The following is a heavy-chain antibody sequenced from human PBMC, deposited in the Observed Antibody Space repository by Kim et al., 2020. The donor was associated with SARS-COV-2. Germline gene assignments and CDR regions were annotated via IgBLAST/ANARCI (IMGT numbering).Heavy chain of an antibody. CDR2: ISSSGSTI. Sequence: GGSLRLSCAASGFTFSSYEMNWVRQAPGKGLEWVSYISSSGSTIYFADSVKGRFTISRDNAKNSLYLQMNSLRAEDTAVYYCARDGVLRFLEWHPFDYYYYGMDVWGQGTTVTVSS. CDR3: ARDGVLRFLEWHPFDYYYYGMDV. CDR1: GFTFSSYE. J-gene: IGHJ6*02. D-gene: IGHD3-3*01. V-gene: IGHV3-48*03.